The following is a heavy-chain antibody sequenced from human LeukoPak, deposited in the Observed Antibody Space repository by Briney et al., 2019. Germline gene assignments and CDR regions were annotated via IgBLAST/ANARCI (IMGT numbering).Heavy chain of an antibody. J-gene: IGHJ4*02. CDR3: ARVLQYSGYDLGVDY. Sequence: GGAPRLSWEGSGFTFNNYGMHRGRQAPGKGLEGVAVILYGGSSKYYADSVKSRFTNSRDNSKNTLYLQMHSLRAQDTAVYYCARVLQYSGYDLGVDYWGQGTLVTVFS. D-gene: IGHD5-12*01. CDR2: ILYGGSSK. CDR1: GFTFNNYG. V-gene: IGHV3-33*01.